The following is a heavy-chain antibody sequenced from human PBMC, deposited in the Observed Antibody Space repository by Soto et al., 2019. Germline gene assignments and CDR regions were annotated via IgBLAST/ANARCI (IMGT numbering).Heavy chain of an antibody. Sequence: GGSRRLSCAASGFTFSDYYMSWIRQAPGKGLEWVSYISSSSSYTNYADSVKGRFTISRDNAKNSLYLQMNSLRAEDTAVYYCARVRSSTVTTSDYWGQGTLVIVSS. V-gene: IGHV3-11*05. D-gene: IGHD4-17*01. CDR3: ARVRSSTVTTSDY. J-gene: IGHJ4*02. CDR1: GFTFSDYY. CDR2: ISSSSSYT.